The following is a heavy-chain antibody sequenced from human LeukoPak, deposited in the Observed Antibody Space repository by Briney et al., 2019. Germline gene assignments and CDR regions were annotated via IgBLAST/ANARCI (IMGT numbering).Heavy chain of an antibody. CDR3: ARVGTGSWLQADY. Sequence: SETLSLTCTVSGGSISSGDYYWSWIRQPPGKGLEWIGYIYYSGSTYYNPSLKSRVTISVDTSKNQFSLKLSSVTAADTAVYYCARVGTGSWLQADYWGQGTLVTVSS. D-gene: IGHD5-24*01. J-gene: IGHJ4*02. CDR2: IYYSGST. CDR1: GGSISSGDYY. V-gene: IGHV4-30-4*08.